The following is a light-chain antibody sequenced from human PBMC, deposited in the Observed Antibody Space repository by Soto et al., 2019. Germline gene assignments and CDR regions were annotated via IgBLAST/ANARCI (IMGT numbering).Light chain of an antibody. CDR1: SSNIGGNS. CDR3: GSWDSSLSAYV. J-gene: IGLJ1*01. V-gene: IGLV1-51*01. CDR2: DDD. Sequence: SVLTQPPSVSAAPGQRVTISCSGSSSNIGGNSVSWYQQLLGTAPKLLIYDDDKRPSGIPDRFSGSKSGTSATLGITVFQTGDEADYYCGSWDSSLSAYVFGTGTKVTVL.